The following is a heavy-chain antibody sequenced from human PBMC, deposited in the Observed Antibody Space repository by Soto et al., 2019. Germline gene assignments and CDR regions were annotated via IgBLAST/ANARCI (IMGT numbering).Heavy chain of an antibody. Sequence: QPGGSLRLSCAASGFTFSSYAMSWVRQAPGKGLEWVSTVSGIGVSTYYADSVKGRFTIFRDNSKNTLYLQMNSLRAEDTAVYYCAQGGITSPSPWGQGTLVTVSS. D-gene: IGHD2-2*01. J-gene: IGHJ5*02. CDR2: VSGIGVST. CDR1: GFTFSSYA. CDR3: AQGGITSPSP. V-gene: IGHV3-23*01.